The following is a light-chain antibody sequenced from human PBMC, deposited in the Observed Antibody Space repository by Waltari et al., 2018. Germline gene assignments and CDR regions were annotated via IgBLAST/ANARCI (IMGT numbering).Light chain of an antibody. CDR2: AAS. V-gene: IGKV1-39*01. Sequence: DIQMTQSPSSLSASVGDRVIITCRASQSISSYLNWYQQKPGKAPKLLIYAASSLQSGVPSRFSGSGSGTDFTLTISSLQPEDFATYYCQQSYSTPPETFGQGTKVEIK. CDR1: QSISSY. J-gene: IGKJ1*01. CDR3: QQSYSTPPET.